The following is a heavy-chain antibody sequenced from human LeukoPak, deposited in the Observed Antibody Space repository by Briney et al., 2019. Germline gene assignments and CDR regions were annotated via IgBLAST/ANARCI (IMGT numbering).Heavy chain of an antibody. D-gene: IGHD3-9*01. J-gene: IGHJ6*03. CDR2: IIPIFGTA. Sequence: SVKVSCKASGGTFSSYAISWVRQAPGQGLEWMGGIIPIFGTANYAQKFQGRVTITADKSTSTAYMELSSLRSEDTAVYYCARHHSIRYFDWLSEGPPYYYYMDVWGKGTTVTVSS. CDR1: GGTFSSYA. V-gene: IGHV1-69*06. CDR3: ARHHSIRYFDWLSEGPPYYYYMDV.